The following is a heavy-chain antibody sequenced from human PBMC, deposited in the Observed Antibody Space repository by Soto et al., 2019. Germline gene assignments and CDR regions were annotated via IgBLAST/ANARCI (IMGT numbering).Heavy chain of an antibody. Sequence: VQLVQSGAEVKKPGSSVKVSCKASGGTFSNYPFIWVRQAPGQGLDWMGGIIPIFGTTDYGQRFQGRVTITADESTNTAYMELSSLRSDDTAVYYCARGLYWGGGCYSHFDCWGQGTLVTVSS. CDR1: GGTFSNYP. CDR3: ARGLYWGGGCYSHFDC. V-gene: IGHV1-69*01. CDR2: IIPIFGTT. D-gene: IGHD2-21*02. J-gene: IGHJ4*02.